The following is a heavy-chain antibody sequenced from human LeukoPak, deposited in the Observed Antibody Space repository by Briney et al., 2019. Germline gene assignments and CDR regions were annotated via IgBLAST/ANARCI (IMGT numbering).Heavy chain of an antibody. D-gene: IGHD3-10*01. CDR2: IRYDGSNK. V-gene: IGHV3-30*02. Sequence: AGGSLRLSCAASGFTFSSYGMHWVRQAPGKGLEWVAFIRYDGSNKYYADSVKGRFTISRDNAKNSLYLQMNSLRAEDTAVYYCARGGRFGELAAEYFQHWGQGTLVTVSS. CDR3: ARGGRFGELAAEYFQH. CDR1: GFTFSSYG. J-gene: IGHJ1*01.